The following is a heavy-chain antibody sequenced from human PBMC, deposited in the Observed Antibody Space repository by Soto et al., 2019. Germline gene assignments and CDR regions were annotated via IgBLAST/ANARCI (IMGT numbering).Heavy chain of an antibody. CDR1: GFTFSSYA. CDR3: ARDFYTYYYGSGSYVYYYMDV. J-gene: IGHJ6*03. CDR2: ISSNGGST. Sequence: GGSLRLSCAASGFTFSSYAMHWVRQAPGKGLEYVSAISSNGGSTYYANSVKGRFTISRDNSKNTLYLQMGSLRAEDMAVYYCARDFYTYYYGSGSYVYYYMDVWGKGTTVTVSS. V-gene: IGHV3-64*01. D-gene: IGHD3-10*01.